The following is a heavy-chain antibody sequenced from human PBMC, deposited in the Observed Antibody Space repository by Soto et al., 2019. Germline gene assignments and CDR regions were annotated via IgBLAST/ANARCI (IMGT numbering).Heavy chain of an antibody. J-gene: IGHJ5*01. CDR1: RFTFSIYV. CDR2: ISGSGGST. CDR3: AKRSLDSSGWFDY. V-gene: IGHV3-23*01. Sequence: GSLRLSCAACRFTFSIYVIGVFFQAPGKGLEWVSAISGSGGSTYYADSVKGRFTISRDNSKNTLYLQMNSLRAEDTAVYYCAKRSLDSSGWFDYWGQGTLVIVTS. D-gene: IGHD6-19*01.